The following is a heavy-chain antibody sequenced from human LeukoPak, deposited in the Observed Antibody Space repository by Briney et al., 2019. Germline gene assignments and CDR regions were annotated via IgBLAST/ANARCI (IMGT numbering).Heavy chain of an antibody. V-gene: IGHV3-21*01. Sequence: GGSLRLSCAASGFTFSSYSMNWVRQAPGKGLEWVSSIGMDTSYMYYADSVRGRFTISRDNAKNSLYLHMHSLRAEDTAVYYCARGGGYCGGDCYGIDYWGQGTLVTVSS. J-gene: IGHJ4*02. CDR1: GFTFSSYS. D-gene: IGHD2-21*01. CDR2: IGMDTSYM. CDR3: ARGGGYCGGDCYGIDY.